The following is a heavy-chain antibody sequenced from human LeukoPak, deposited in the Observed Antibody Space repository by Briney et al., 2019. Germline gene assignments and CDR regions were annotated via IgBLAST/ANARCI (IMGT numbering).Heavy chain of an antibody. J-gene: IGHJ4*02. V-gene: IGHV4-4*07. CDR2: IYTSGST. Sequence: SETLSLTCTVSGGSISSYYWSWIRQPAGKGLEWIGRIYTSGSTNYNPSLTSRVTMSVDTSKNQFSLKLSSVTAADTAVYYCARGGVYCGGDCCSGLSYWGQGTLVTVSS. CDR3: ARGGVYCGGDCCSGLSY. D-gene: IGHD2-21*02. CDR1: GGSISSYY.